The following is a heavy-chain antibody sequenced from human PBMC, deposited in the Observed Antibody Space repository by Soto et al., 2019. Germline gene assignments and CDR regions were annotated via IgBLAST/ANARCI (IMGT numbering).Heavy chain of an antibody. Sequence: SETLALTCSVSGGSVSDKTYYWSWIRQPPGKRLEWIGYVYYSGTTNYNSSLWCRACLWVELSKNPCSLSLSCVTTADTAIYYSARTTAVPNTLRSSCFFDYWGQGTLVTVSS. CDR1: GGSVSDKTYY. J-gene: IGHJ4*02. V-gene: IGHV4-61*01. CDR3: ARTTAVPNTLRSSCFFDY. CDR2: VYYSGTT. D-gene: IGHD4-17*01.